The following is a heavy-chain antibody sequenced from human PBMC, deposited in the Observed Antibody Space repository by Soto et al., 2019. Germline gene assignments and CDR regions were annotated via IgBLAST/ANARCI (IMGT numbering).Heavy chain of an antibody. CDR1: GYTFTGYY. J-gene: IGHJ4*02. V-gene: IGHV1-3*01. Sequence: ASVKVSCKASGYTFTGYYMHWVRQAPGQGLEWMGWINAGNGNTKYSQKFQGRVTITRDTSASTAYMELSSLRSEDTAVYYCARAVAVPADFDYWGQGTLVTVSS. CDR3: ARAVAVPADFDY. CDR2: INAGNGNT. D-gene: IGHD6-19*01.